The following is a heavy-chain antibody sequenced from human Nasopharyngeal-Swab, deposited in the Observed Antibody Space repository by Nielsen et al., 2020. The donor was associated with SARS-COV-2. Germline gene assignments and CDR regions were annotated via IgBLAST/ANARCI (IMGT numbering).Heavy chain of an antibody. CDR2: INPSGGST. CDR3: ARDKSMIVVVITTHPYGMDV. Sequence: WLRQAPGHGLEWLGIINPSGGSTSYAQKLQGRVTMTRDTSTSTVYMELSSLRSEDTAVYYCARDKSMIVVVITTHPYGMDVWGQGTTVTVSS. V-gene: IGHV1-46*01. D-gene: IGHD3-22*01. J-gene: IGHJ6*02.